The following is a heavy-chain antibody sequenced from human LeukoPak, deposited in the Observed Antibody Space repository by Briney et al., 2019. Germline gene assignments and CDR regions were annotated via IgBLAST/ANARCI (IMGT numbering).Heavy chain of an antibody. CDR3: ARAGYTSTWTFDY. CDR2: IYTTGST. CDR1: GGSIRSYF. D-gene: IGHD6-13*01. V-gene: IGHV4-4*07. Sequence: SETLSPTCSVSGGSIRSYFWSWIRQSAGKGLEHIGRIYTTGSTNYNPSLRSPVTMSVDTSKNQFSLNLKSVNAADTAVYYCARAGYTSTWTFDYWGQGILVTVSS. J-gene: IGHJ4*02.